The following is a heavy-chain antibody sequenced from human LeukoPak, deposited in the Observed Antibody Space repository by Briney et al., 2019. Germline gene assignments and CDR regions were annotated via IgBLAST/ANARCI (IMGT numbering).Heavy chain of an antibody. CDR2: IYYSGST. Sequence: SETLSLTCTVSGGSISSYYWSWIRQPPGKGLEWIGYIYYSGSTNYNPSLKSRVTISVDTSKNQFSLKLSSVTAADTAVYYCARDTVDSFDPWGQGTLVTVSS. J-gene: IGHJ5*02. CDR3: ARDTVDSFDP. CDR1: GGSISSYY. D-gene: IGHD4-23*01. V-gene: IGHV4-59*01.